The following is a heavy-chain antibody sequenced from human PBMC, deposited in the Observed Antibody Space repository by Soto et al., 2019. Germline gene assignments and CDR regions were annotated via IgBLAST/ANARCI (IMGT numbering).Heavy chain of an antibody. J-gene: IGHJ5*02. CDR1: GGSISSSSYY. V-gene: IGHV4-39*07. D-gene: IGHD3-9*01. CDR2: IYYSGST. CDR3: ARSYYDILTGGLDWFDP. Sequence: SETLSLTCTVSGGSISSSSYYWGWIRQPPGKGLEWIGSIYYSGSTNYNPSLKSRVTISVDTSKNQFSLKLSSVTAADTAVYYCARSYYDILTGGLDWFDPWGQGTLVTVSS.